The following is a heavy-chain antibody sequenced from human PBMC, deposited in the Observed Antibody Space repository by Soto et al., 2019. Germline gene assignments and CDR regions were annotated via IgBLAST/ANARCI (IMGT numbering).Heavy chain of an antibody. V-gene: IGHV1-8*01. Sequence: ASVKVSCKASGYTFTSYDINWVRQATGQGLEWMGWMNPNSGNTGYAQKFQGRVTMTRNTSISTAYMELSSLRSEDTAVYYCARGRLDMVRGVIITGYYYYYGMDVWGQGTTVTVSS. D-gene: IGHD3-10*01. CDR2: MNPNSGNT. CDR1: GYTFTSYD. J-gene: IGHJ6*02. CDR3: ARGRLDMVRGVIITGYYYYYGMDV.